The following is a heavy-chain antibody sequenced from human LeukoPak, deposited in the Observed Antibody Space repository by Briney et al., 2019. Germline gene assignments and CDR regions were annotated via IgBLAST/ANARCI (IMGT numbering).Heavy chain of an antibody. J-gene: IGHJ3*02. D-gene: IGHD3-9*01. CDR3: AKDHPTYYDILTGLPYAFDI. Sequence: GGSLRLSCAGSGFTFSNSWMGWVRQAPGKGLEWVAFIRYDGSNKYYADSVKGRFTISRDNSKNTLYLQMNSLRAEDTAVYYCAKDHPTYYDILTGLPYAFDIWGQGTMVTVSS. CDR2: IRYDGSNK. V-gene: IGHV3-30*02. CDR1: GFTFSNSW.